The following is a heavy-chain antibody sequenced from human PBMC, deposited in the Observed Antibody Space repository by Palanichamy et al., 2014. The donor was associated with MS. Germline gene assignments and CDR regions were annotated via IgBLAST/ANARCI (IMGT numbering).Heavy chain of an antibody. Sequence: VQLVQSGAEVKKPGASVKVSCKASGYTFTDYYIHWVRQAPGQGLECMGWINPNSGGTSYAQKFQGRVTMTGDTSISTAYMELSRLRSDDTAVYYCARVGSPGAVAGSEYYFDYWGQGTLVTVSS. V-gene: IGHV1-2*02. J-gene: IGHJ4*02. CDR3: ARVGSPGAVAGSEYYFDY. CDR2: INPNSGGT. D-gene: IGHD6-19*01. CDR1: GYTFTDYY.